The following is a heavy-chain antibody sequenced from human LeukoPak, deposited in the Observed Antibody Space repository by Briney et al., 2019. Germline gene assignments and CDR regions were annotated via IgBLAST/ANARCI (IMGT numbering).Heavy chain of an antibody. Sequence: PSETLSLTCTVSGGSISSSSYYWGWIRQPPGKGLEWIGEIHHSGSTNYNPSLKSRVTISVDTSKNQFSLKLSSVTAADTAVYYCARALSPYDSSVYYPWGQGTLVTVSS. J-gene: IGHJ5*02. CDR2: IHHSGST. V-gene: IGHV4-39*07. D-gene: IGHD3-22*01. CDR1: GGSISSSSYY. CDR3: ARALSPYDSSVYYP.